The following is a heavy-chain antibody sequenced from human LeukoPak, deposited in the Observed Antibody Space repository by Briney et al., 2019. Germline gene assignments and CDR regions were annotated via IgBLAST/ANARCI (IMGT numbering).Heavy chain of an antibody. CDR2: INPNSGNT. D-gene: IGHD6-13*01. J-gene: IGHJ4*02. CDR3: AREARIAAAGTDY. Sequence: GASVKVSCKASGYSFISYGISWVRQAPGQGLEWMGWINPNSGNTGSAQKFQGRVTITRDSSKSTAYMELSSLRSEDTAVYYCAREARIAAAGTDYWGQGTLVTVSS. V-gene: IGHV1-8*03. CDR1: GYSFISYG.